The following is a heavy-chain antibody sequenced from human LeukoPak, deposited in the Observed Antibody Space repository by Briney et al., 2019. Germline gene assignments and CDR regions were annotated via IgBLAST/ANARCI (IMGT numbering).Heavy chain of an antibody. CDR2: ISGSGGST. CDR1: GFTFSSYA. CDR3: AKDQPAITMVRGLNC. D-gene: IGHD3-10*01. J-gene: IGHJ4*02. V-gene: IGHV3-23*01. Sequence: GGSLRLSCAASGFTFSSYAMSWIRQAPGKGLEWVSAISGSGGSTYYADSVKGRFTISRDNSKNTLYLQMNSLRAEDTAVYYCAKDQPAITMVRGLNCWGQGTLVTVSS.